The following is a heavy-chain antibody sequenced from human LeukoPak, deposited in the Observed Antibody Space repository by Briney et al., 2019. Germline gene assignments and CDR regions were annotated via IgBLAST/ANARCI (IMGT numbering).Heavy chain of an antibody. Sequence: GGSLRLSCAASGLAFSSYAITCVRQPPGKGLEWVSAISGSGGSTYYADSVKGRFTISRDNSKNTLYLQMNSLRAEDTAVYYCAKHSGHDSIYYYMDVWGKGTTVTVSS. V-gene: IGHV3-23*01. CDR2: ISGSGGST. J-gene: IGHJ6*03. D-gene: IGHD5-12*01. CDR1: GLAFSSYA. CDR3: AKHSGHDSIYYYMDV.